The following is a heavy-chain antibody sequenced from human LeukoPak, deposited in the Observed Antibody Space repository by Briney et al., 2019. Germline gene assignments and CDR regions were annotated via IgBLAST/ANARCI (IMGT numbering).Heavy chain of an antibody. CDR2: ISWNSGNI. D-gene: IGHD3-22*01. Sequence: GGSLRLSCAASGFTFDDYAMHWVRQAPGKGLEWVSGISWNSGNIGYADSVKGRFTISRDNAKNSLYLQMNSLRTEDTALYYCAKDMGSSGLYYYGMDVWGQGTTVTVSS. V-gene: IGHV3-9*01. CDR3: AKDMGSSGLYYYGMDV. J-gene: IGHJ6*02. CDR1: GFTFDDYA.